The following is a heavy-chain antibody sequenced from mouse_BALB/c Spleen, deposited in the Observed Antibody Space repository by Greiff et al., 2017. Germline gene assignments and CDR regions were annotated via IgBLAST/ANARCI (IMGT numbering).Heavy chain of an antibody. CDR1: GYTFTSYW. CDR3: ARRERQAY. J-gene: IGHJ3*01. D-gene: IGHD3-2*01. V-gene: IGHV1-7*01. CDR2: INPSTGYT. Sequence: VQLQQSGAELAKPGASVKMSCKASGYTFTSYWMHWVKQRPGQGLEWIGYINPSTGYTEYNQKFKDKATLTADKSSSTAYMQLSSLTSEDSAVYYCARRERQAYWGQGTLVTVSA.